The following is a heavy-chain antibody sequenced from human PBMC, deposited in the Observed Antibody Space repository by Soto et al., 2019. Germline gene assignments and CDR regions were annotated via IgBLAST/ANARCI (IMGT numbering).Heavy chain of an antibody. CDR3: TAGKLYPSLDFDY. D-gene: IGHD2-8*01. J-gene: IGHJ4*02. Sequence: GGSLRLSCTASGFTFNDYTLSWVRQAPGKGLEWVGFIRSKAYGGTTEYAASVKGRFTISRDDSKSIAYLQMNSLKTEDTAVYYCTAGKLYPSLDFDYWGQGTLVTVSS. CDR2: IRSKAYGGTT. V-gene: IGHV3-49*04. CDR1: GFTFNDYT.